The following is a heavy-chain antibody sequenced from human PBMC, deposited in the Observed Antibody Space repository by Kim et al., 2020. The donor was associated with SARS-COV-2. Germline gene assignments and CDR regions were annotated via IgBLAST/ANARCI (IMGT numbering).Heavy chain of an antibody. J-gene: IGHJ5*02. D-gene: IGHD1-26*01. V-gene: IGHV1-18*01. Sequence: AQKLQGRVTMTTDTSTSTAYMELRSLRSDDTAVYYCAREEWELLRGWFDPWGQGTLVTVSS. CDR3: AREEWELLRGWFDP.